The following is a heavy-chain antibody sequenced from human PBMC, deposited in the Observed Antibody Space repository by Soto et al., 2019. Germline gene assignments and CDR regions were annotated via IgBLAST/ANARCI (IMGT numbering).Heavy chain of an antibody. V-gene: IGHV3-23*01. Sequence: GGSLRLSCAASGFTFSSYAMSWVRQAPGKGLEWVSAISGSGGSTYYADSVKGRFTISRDNSKNTLYLQMNSLRAEDTAVYYCARGESDYYYYYMDVWGKGTPVTVSS. D-gene: IGHD3-16*01. CDR3: ARGESDYYYYYMDV. CDR1: GFTFSSYA. J-gene: IGHJ6*03. CDR2: ISGSGGST.